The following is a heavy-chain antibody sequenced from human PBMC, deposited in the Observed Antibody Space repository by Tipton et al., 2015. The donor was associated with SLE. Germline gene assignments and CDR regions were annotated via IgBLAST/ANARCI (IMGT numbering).Heavy chain of an antibody. D-gene: IGHD3/OR15-3a*01. Sequence: TLSLTCSVSGASITSAGYYWSWMRHHPGKGLEWIGNIYFSGTTYYNPSLRSRVSISVDTSKDQFSLNLASVTAADTGVYYCARRGDWQYHFPSWGPGTLVTVSS. V-gene: IGHV4-31*03. CDR1: GASITSAGYY. CDR2: IYFSGTT. CDR3: ARRGDWQYHFPS. J-gene: IGHJ4*02.